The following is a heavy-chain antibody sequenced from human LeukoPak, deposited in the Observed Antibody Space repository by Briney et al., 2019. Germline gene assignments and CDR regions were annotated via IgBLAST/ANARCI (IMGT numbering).Heavy chain of an antibody. CDR3: ARGEISVGGFDY. Sequence: PSETLSLTCAVYGGSFSGYYWSWIRQPPGKGLEWIGEINHSGSTNYNPSLKSRVTISVDTSKNQFSLKLSSVTAADTVVYYCARGEISVGGFDYWGQGTLVTVSS. CDR2: INHSGST. CDR1: GGSFSGYY. J-gene: IGHJ4*02. V-gene: IGHV4-34*01. D-gene: IGHD3-16*01.